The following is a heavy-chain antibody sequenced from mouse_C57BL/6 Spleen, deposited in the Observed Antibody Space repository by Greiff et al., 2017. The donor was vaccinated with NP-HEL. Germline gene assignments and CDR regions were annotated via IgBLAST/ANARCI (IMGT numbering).Heavy chain of an antibody. CDR1: GYAFSSSW. D-gene: IGHD1-3*01. J-gene: IGHJ4*01. Sequence: QVQLQQSGPELVKPGASVKISCKASGYAFSSSWMNWVKQRPGKGLEWIGRIYPGDGDTNYNGKFKGKATLTADKSSSTAYMQLSSLTSEDSAVYFCARKGVVGYYAMDYWGQGTSVTVSS. CDR2: IYPGDGDT. V-gene: IGHV1-82*01. CDR3: ARKGVVGYYAMDY.